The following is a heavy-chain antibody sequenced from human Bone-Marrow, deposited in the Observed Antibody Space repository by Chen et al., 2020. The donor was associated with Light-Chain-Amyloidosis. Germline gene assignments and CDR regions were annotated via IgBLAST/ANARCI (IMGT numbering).Heavy chain of an antibody. CDR2: IYYSGNT. CDR1: GGSIMSSSNF. V-gene: IGHV4-39*07. CDR3: ARVVPPNYGANFNS. J-gene: IGHJ4*02. Sequence: QLQLQESGPRLVKSSGTLSLTCTVSGGSIMSSSNFWGWLRQAPGKGLEWIGSIYYSGNTYMNSSLKNRVAMSVATSNNQFSRRLYSVTAADTAVYFCARVVPPNYGANFNSWGQGTLVIVSS. D-gene: IGHD4-17*01.